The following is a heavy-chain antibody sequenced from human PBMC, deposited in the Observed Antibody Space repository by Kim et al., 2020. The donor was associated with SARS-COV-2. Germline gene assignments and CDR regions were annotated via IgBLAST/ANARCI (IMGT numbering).Heavy chain of an antibody. V-gene: IGHV3-23*01. J-gene: IGHJ4*02. D-gene: IGHD6-19*01. Sequence: ADSWKGRFTISRDNSKNTLYLQMNSLRAEDTAVYYCAQIGSGWYPVPGDYWGQGTLVTVSS. CDR3: AQIGSGWYPVPGDY.